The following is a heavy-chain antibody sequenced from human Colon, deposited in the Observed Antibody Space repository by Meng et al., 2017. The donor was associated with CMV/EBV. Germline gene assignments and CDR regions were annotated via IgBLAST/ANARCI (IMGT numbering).Heavy chain of an antibody. CDR1: GYSFTTYG. V-gene: IGHV1-18*01. CDR2: ISTYNGNT. J-gene: IGHJ4*02. D-gene: IGHD2-15*01. CDR3: AGGALDCSGRSCYHREYYDY. Sequence: ASVKVSCKGSGYSFTTYGISWVRQAPGQGLEWLGRISTYNGNTNYAPKFQGRVTLTTDTSTSTAYMELRSLRSYDTGVYYCAGGALDCSGRSCYHREYYDYWGQGTLVTVSS.